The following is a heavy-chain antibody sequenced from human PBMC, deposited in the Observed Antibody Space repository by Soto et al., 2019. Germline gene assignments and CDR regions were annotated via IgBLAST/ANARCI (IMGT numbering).Heavy chain of an antibody. CDR3: AKPLPSVETYNYYFDY. CDR1: GFTFRNYC. Sequence: LESGGGLVQPGGSLRLSCAASGFTFRNYCMTWVRQAPGKGLEWVSSLSNNGGSTFYADSVKGRFTISRDNSKNTLYLQMNSLRAEDTAVYYCAKPLPSVETYNYYFDYWGQGILVTVSS. J-gene: IGHJ4*02. V-gene: IGHV3-23*01. D-gene: IGHD1-1*01. CDR2: LSNNGGST.